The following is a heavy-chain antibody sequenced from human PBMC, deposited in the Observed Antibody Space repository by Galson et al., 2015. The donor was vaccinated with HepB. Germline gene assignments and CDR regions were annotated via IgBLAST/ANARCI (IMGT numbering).Heavy chain of an antibody. Sequence: SLRLSCAASEFPFSRYWMHWVRQAPGKGLVWVSRISNDGISTTYADSVKGRFTISRDNAKSTLYLQMDSLRTEDTAVYYCARAFRRVLPYYGMDVWGQGATVTVSS. CDR3: ARAFRRVLPYYGMDV. CDR1: EFPFSRYW. D-gene: IGHD2/OR15-2a*01. CDR2: ISNDGIST. V-gene: IGHV3-74*01. J-gene: IGHJ6*02.